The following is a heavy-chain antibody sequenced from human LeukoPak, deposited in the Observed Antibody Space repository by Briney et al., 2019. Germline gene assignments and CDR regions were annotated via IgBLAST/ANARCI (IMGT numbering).Heavy chain of an antibody. V-gene: IGHV4-34*01. J-gene: IGHJ4*02. Sequence: SETLSLTCAVYGGSFSGYYWSWIRQPPGQGLEWIGEINHSGSTNYNPSLKSRVTISVDTSKNQFSLKLSSVTAADTAVYYCARLSDTAMASDYWGQGTLVTVSS. CDR1: GGSFSGYY. D-gene: IGHD5-18*01. CDR2: INHSGST. CDR3: ARLSDTAMASDY.